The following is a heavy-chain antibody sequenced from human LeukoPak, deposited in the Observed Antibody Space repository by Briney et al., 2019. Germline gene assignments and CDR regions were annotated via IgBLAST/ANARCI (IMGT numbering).Heavy chain of an antibody. D-gene: IGHD1-7*01. J-gene: IGHJ6*03. CDR2: FYYSGIT. V-gene: IGHV4-39*07. Sequence: SETLSLTCTVSGGSISSNSYYWGWIRQPPGKGLEWIGSFYYSGITYYNPSLKSRVTISVDTSKNQFSLKLSSVTAADTAVYYCARVRRLELPPGNFYYYMDVWGKGTTVTVSS. CDR3: ARVRRLELPPGNFYYYMDV. CDR1: GGSISSNSYY.